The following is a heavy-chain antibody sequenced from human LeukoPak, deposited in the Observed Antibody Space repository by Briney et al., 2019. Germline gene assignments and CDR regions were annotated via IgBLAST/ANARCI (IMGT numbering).Heavy chain of an antibody. Sequence: SETLSLTCTVSGGSISSGDYYWSWIRQPPGKGLKWIGYIYYSGSTYYNPSLKSRVTISVDTSKNQFSLKLSSVTAADTAVYYCARVYIVVVPAAHVGGWFDPWGQGTLVTVSS. CDR3: ARVYIVVVPAAHVGGWFDP. CDR2: IYYSGST. V-gene: IGHV4-30-4*01. D-gene: IGHD2-2*01. CDR1: GGSISSGDYY. J-gene: IGHJ5*02.